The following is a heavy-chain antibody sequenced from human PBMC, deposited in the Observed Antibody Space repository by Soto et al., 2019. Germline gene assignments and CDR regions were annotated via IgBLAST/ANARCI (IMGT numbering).Heavy chain of an antibody. V-gene: IGHV1-8*01. CDR1: VYSFTSYD. Sequence: ASVKVSCKASVYSFTSYDVNCVRQVTRRGLEWMGWMNPNRGNTGYAQKFQGRVTMTRNTSISTAYMELISLRSEDTAVYYCARGQMAVTTFFYYYYMDVWGKGTTVTVSS. D-gene: IGHD4-17*01. CDR2: MNPNRGNT. J-gene: IGHJ6*03. CDR3: ARGQMAVTTFFYYYYMDV.